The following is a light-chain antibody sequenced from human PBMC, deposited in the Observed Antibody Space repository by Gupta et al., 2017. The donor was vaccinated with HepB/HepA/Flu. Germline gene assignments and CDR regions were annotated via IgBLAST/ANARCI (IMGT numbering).Light chain of an antibody. CDR1: QSLVHSDGNTY. CDR2: KVS. CDR3: MQGTHWPT. J-gene: IGKJ1*01. V-gene: IGKV2-30*02. Sequence: DVVLTQAPLYLTVTLGQPASISCRSSQSLVHSDGNTYLNWFHQRPGQPPRRLIFKVSNRDSGVPDRFSGSGSVTYFTLTISRVEAEDVGLYYCMQGTHWPTFGQGTKVEIK.